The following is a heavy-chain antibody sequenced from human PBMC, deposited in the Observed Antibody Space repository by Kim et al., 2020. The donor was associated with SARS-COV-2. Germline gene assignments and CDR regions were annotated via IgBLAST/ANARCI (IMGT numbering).Heavy chain of an antibody. D-gene: IGHD4-17*01. Sequence: ASVKVSCRTSGYSFTGYALHWVRQAPGQRLEWMGWINGGKGNTKYSEKFQGRVTITRDTSASTAYMDLSSLRSEDTAIYYCARGVTTVKPFYDYWGQGTLVIVSS. CDR1: GYSFTGYA. CDR3: ARGVTTVKPFYDY. CDR2: INGGKGNT. V-gene: IGHV1-3*01. J-gene: IGHJ4*02.